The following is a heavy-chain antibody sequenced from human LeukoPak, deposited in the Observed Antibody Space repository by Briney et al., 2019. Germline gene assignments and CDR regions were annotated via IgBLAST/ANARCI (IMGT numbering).Heavy chain of an antibody. J-gene: IGHJ4*02. D-gene: IGHD4-17*01. CDR3: ARDGGCYGDYGVCETTGIDY. CDR2: ISGSGGST. Sequence: GGSLRLSCAASGFTFSSYAMSWVRQAPGKGLEWVSAISGSGGSTYYADSVKGRFTISRDNAKNSLYLQMNSLRAEDTAVYYCARDGGCYGDYGVCETTGIDYWGQGTLVTVSS. V-gene: IGHV3-23*01. CDR1: GFTFSSYA.